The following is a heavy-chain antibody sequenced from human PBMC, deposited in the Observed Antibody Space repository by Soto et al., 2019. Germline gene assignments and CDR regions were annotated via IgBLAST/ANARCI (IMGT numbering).Heavy chain of an antibody. CDR1: GYSISSGYY. CDR3: ARAGYYYGSGSYYGLDY. CDR2: INHSGST. D-gene: IGHD3-10*01. V-gene: IGHV4-38-2*01. Sequence: SETLSLTCAVSGYSISSGYYWGWIRQPPGKGLEWIGEINHSGSTNYNPSLKSRVTISVDTSKNQFSLKLSSVTAADTAVYYCARAGYYYGSGSYYGLDYWGQGTLVTVSS. J-gene: IGHJ4*02.